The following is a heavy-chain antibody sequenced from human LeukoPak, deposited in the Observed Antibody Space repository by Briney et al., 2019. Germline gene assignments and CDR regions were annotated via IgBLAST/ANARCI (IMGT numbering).Heavy chain of an antibody. Sequence: PGRSLRLSCAASGFTFSTYAMHWVRQAPGKGLEWVAVISHAGSNTFYADSVKGRFTISRDNSKNTLYLQIDSLRPEDTAAYYCASGGMSSSWYVEYWGQGTLVTVSS. CDR1: GFTFSTYA. CDR2: ISHAGSNT. V-gene: IGHV3-30-3*01. CDR3: ASGGMSSSWYVEY. J-gene: IGHJ4*02. D-gene: IGHD6-13*01.